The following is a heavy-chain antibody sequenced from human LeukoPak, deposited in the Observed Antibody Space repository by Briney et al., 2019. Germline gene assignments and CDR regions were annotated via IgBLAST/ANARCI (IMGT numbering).Heavy chain of an antibody. D-gene: IGHD3-22*01. CDR2: IYHSGST. CDR1: GGSISSGGYS. CDR3: ARGGAHYYPYYFDY. V-gene: IGHV4-30-2*01. Sequence: SETPSLTCAVSGGSISSGGYSWSWIRQPPGKGLEWIGYIYHSGSTYYNPSLKSRVTISVDRSKNQFSLKLSSVTAADTAVYYCARGGAHYYPYYFDYWGQGTLVTVSS. J-gene: IGHJ4*02.